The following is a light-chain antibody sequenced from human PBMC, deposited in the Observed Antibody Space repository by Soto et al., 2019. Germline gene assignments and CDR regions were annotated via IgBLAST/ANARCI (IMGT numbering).Light chain of an antibody. V-gene: IGLV1-40*01. J-gene: IGLJ3*02. Sequence: QSVLTPPPSVSGAPGQRGTLSCTGSSSNIGAGYDVHWYQQLPGTAPKLLIYGNSNRPSGVPDRFSGSKSGTSASLAITGLRAEDEADCYCQSYDSSLSGWVFGGGTKLTVL. CDR1: SSNIGAGYD. CDR2: GNS. CDR3: QSYDSSLSGWV.